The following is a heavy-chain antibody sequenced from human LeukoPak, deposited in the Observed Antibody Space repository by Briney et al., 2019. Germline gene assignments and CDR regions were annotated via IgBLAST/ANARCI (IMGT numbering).Heavy chain of an antibody. CDR1: GGSFSGYY. Sequence: SETLSLTCAVYGGSFSGYYWSWIRQPPGKGLEWIGEINHSGSTNYNPSLKSRVTISVDTSKNQFSLKLRSVTAADTAVYYCASAYCTTTYCYIDYWGQGTLVTVSS. D-gene: IGHD2-2*02. CDR3: ASAYCTTTYCYIDY. CDR2: INHSGST. V-gene: IGHV4-34*01. J-gene: IGHJ4*02.